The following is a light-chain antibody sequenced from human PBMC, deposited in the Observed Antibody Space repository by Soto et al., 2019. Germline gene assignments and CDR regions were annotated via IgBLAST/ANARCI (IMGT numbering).Light chain of an antibody. Sequence: QSALTQPASVSGSPGQSITISCAGTSSDVGRYMYVSWYQQHPGKAPKLIIYDVYNRPSGVSNRFSGSKSGNTASLTISGLQAEDEAAYYCTSYTSTSTPDVFGGGTKLTVL. CDR2: DVY. V-gene: IGLV2-14*01. CDR1: SSDVGRYMY. CDR3: TSYTSTSTPDV. J-gene: IGLJ1*01.